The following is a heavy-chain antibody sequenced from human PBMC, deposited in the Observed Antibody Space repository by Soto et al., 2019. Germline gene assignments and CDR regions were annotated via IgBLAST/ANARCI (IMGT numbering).Heavy chain of an antibody. V-gene: IGHV1-8*01. D-gene: IGHD5-12*01. CDR3: ARGIKGLPPSAFDI. CDR1: GYTFSNYD. J-gene: IGHJ3*02. CDR2: SNPNTDKT. Sequence: ASVKVSCKASGYTFSNYDINWVRQATGQGLEWMGWSNPNTDKTGSAQKFQGRVTMTRNTSLSTAYLELSGLRPDDAAVYYCARGIKGLPPSAFDIWG.